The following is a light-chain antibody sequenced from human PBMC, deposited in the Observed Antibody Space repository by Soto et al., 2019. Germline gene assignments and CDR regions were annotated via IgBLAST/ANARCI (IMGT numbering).Light chain of an antibody. CDR2: EVS. CDR1: SSDVGGYNY. V-gene: IGLV2-14*01. CDR3: SSYSRTSVYV. Sequence: SVLTQPASVSGSPGQSITISCTGTSSDVGGYNYVSWYQRHPGKAPKLMIFEVSSRPSGVSNRFSGSKSGNTASLTISGLQAEDEADYFCSSYSRTSVYVFGGGTKVTVL. J-gene: IGLJ1*01.